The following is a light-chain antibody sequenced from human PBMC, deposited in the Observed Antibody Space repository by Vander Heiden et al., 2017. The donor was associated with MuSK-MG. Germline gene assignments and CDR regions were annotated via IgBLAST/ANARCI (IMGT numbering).Light chain of an antibody. CDR1: QSISNC. V-gene: IGKV1-5*01. J-gene: IGKJ1*01. CDR2: DAS. Sequence: DIQMTQSPSTLSAFVGDRVTITCRASQSISNCLAWYQQRPGQAPNLLIYDASTLESGVPSRFSGSGSGTEFTLTISSLQPDDFATYYFQQSNGALTFGQGTKVEIK. CDR3: QQSNGALT.